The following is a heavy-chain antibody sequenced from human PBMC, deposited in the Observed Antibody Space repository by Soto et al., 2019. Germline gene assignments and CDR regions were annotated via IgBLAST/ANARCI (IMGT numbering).Heavy chain of an antibody. CDR2: IYYSGST. CDR1: GGSISSGGYY. V-gene: IGHV4-31*03. D-gene: IGHD3-3*01. CDR3: ARDSRVFGVVPDYMDV. Sequence: SETLSLTCTVSGGSISSGGYYWSWIRQHPGKGLEWIGYIYYSGSTYYNPSLKSRVTISVDTSKNQFSLKLSSVTAADTAVYYCARDSRVFGVVPDYMDVWGKGTTVTVSS. J-gene: IGHJ6*03.